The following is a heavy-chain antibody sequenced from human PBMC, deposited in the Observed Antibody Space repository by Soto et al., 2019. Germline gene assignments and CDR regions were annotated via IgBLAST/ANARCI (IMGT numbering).Heavy chain of an antibody. D-gene: IGHD6-13*01. CDR1: GFTFSSYA. CDR2: ISYDGSNK. V-gene: IGHV3-30-3*01. J-gene: IGHJ2*01. CDR3: ARDGDQVAAGEGDRYFDL. Sequence: QVQLVESGGGVVQPGRSLRLSCAASGFTFSSYAMHWVRQAPGKVLEWVELISYDGSNKYYAASVKGRFTISRDNSKNTRELQMNSRRAEDTAGYYCARDGDQVAAGEGDRYFDLLGRGTLVTVSS.